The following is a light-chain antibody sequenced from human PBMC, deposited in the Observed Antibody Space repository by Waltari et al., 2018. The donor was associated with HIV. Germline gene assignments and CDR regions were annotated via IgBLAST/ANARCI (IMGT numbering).Light chain of an antibody. Sequence: QSALAQPASVSGSPGQSNTISCTGITIDFGTYKSVSWYQPQPRKAPKVVIFGCNKRPSGSSDRFSGSKSGSTASLTNSGSRGEDESDYYCSSYAGTRFVGGGTNLTVL. CDR1: TIDFGTYKS. CDR2: GCN. CDR3: SSYAGTRF. J-gene: IGLJ2*01. V-gene: IGLV2-23*01.